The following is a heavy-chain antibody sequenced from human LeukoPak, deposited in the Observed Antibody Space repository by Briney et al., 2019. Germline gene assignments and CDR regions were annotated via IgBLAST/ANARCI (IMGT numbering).Heavy chain of an antibody. CDR1: GSSISGYY. V-gene: IGHV4-59*01. Sequence: SETLSLTCTVSGSSISGYYWSWIRQPPGKGLEWVGHISYTGSTNYNPSLKSRVTISVDTSKNQFSLKLTSVTATDTAVYYCARDVRTTEAFEIWGHGTMVTVSS. J-gene: IGHJ3*02. CDR3: ARDVRTTEAFEI. D-gene: IGHD1-14*01. CDR2: ISYTGST.